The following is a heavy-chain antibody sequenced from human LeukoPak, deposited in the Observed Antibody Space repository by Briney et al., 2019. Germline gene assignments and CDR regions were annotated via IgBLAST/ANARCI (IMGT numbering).Heavy chain of an antibody. CDR1: GYTFTSYA. CDR2: INTNTGNP. J-gene: IGHJ5*02. D-gene: IGHD2-15*01. Sequence: ASVKVSCKASGYTFTSYAMNWVRQAPGQGLEWMGWINTNTGNPTYAQGFTGRFVFSLDTSVSTAYLQISSLKAEDTAVYYCARDRVVAATRITNWFDPWGQGTLVTVSS. V-gene: IGHV7-4-1*02. CDR3: ARDRVVAATRITNWFDP.